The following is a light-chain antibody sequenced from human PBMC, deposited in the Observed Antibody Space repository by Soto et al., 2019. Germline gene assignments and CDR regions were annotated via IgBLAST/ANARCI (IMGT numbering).Light chain of an antibody. J-gene: IGLJ1*01. CDR1: SSDVGGYNY. CDR3: ISYAGSNNLV. Sequence: QSVLTQPPSASGSPGQSVTISCTGTSSDVGGYNYVSWYQQHPGKAPKLMIYEVSKRPSGVPDRFSGSKSGNTASLTVSGLQAEDEPDYYCISYAGSNNLVFGTGTKVTVL. V-gene: IGLV2-8*01. CDR2: EVS.